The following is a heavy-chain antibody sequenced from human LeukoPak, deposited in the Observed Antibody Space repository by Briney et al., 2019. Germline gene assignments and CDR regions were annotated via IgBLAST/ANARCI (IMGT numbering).Heavy chain of an antibody. D-gene: IGHD3-22*01. CDR2: INHSGST. V-gene: IGHV4-34*01. J-gene: IGHJ4*02. CDR1: GGSFRGYY. Sequence: PSETLSLTCAVYGGSFRGYYWSWIRQPPGQGLEFIGEINHSGSTNYNPSLKSRVTISVDTSKNQFSLKLSSVTAADTAVYYCARACDRLQGGYFDYWGQGTLVTVSS. CDR3: ARACDRLQGGYFDY.